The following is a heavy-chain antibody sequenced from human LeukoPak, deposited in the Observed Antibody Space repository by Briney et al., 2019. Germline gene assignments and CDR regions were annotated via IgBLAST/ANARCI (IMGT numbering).Heavy chain of an antibody. Sequence: TSETLSLTCTVSGGSISSYYWSWIRQPAGKGLEWIGRIYTGGSTNYNPSLRSRVTMPVDTSKNQFSLKLSSVTAADTAVYYCARNRIAAADENYYYYYYMDVWGKGTTVTVSS. J-gene: IGHJ6*03. CDR2: IYTGGST. D-gene: IGHD6-13*01. CDR3: ARNRIAAADENYYYYYYMDV. CDR1: GGSISSYY. V-gene: IGHV4-4*07.